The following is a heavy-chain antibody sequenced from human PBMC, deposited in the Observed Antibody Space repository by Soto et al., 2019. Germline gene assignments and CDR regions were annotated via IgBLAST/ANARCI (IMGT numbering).Heavy chain of an antibody. CDR1: GGSISSGGYY. V-gene: IGHV4-31*03. D-gene: IGHD3-10*01. Sequence: QVQLQESDPGLVKPSQTLSLTCTVSGGSISSGGYYWSRIRQHPGKGLEWIGNIYYSGSTYYNPSLKSRVTISVDTSKNQFSLKLSSVTAADTAVYYCARVGSYHSTAFDIWGQGTMVTVSS. J-gene: IGHJ3*02. CDR3: ARVGSYHSTAFDI. CDR2: IYYSGST.